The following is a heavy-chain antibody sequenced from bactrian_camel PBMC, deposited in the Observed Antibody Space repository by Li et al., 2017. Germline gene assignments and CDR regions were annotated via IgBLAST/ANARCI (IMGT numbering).Heavy chain of an antibody. J-gene: IGHJ4*01. CDR3: AKFPSAYSGHRAYEDNY. V-gene: IGHV3S40*01. CDR1: GFTFTNYA. Sequence: VQLVESGGALVQPGGSLRLSCAASGFTFTNYAMSWVRQAPGKGLEWVTGINSGGTITYYPDSVKDRFTISRDNAKNTVYLLLNSLLTEDTAMYYCAKFPSAYSGHRAYEDNYWGRGTQVTVS. D-gene: IGHD4*01. CDR2: INSGGTIT.